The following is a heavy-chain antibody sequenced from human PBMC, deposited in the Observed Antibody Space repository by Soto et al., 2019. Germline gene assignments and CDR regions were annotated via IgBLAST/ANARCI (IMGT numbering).Heavy chain of an antibody. CDR3: ARSGDSYDSSGYYY. V-gene: IGHV3-48*01. J-gene: IGHJ4*02. CDR2: ISSSSSTI. D-gene: IGHD3-22*01. Sequence: EVQLVESGGGLVQPGGSLRLSCAASGFTFSSYSMNWVRQAPGKGLEWVSYISSSSSTIYYADSVKGRFTISRDNAKNSLDLQMNSLRGEGTAVYYCARSGDSYDSSGYYYWGQGTLVTVSS. CDR1: GFTFSSYS.